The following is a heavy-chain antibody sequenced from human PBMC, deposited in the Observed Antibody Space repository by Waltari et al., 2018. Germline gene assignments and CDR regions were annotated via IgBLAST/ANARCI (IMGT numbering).Heavy chain of an antibody. CDR3: ARLTSGYYYDSSG. CDR1: GYTFPSYD. J-gene: IGHJ4*02. Sequence: QVQLVQSGAEVKKPGASVKVSCQASGYTFPSYDINWVRQATGQGLEWMGWMNPNSGNTGYAQKVQGRVTMTRNTSISTAYMELSSLRSEDTAVYYCARLTSGYYYDSSGWGQGTLVTVSS. CDR2: MNPNSGNT. D-gene: IGHD3-22*01. V-gene: IGHV1-8*01.